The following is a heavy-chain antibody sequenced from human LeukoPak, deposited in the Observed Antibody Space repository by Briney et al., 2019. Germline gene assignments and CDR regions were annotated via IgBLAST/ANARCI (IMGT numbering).Heavy chain of an antibody. V-gene: IGHV1-2*02. J-gene: IGHJ4*02. CDR2: INPNSGGT. Sequence: ASVKVSCKASGYTLTGYYMHWVRQAPGQGLEWMGWINPNSGGTNYAQKFQGRVTMTRDTSISTAYMELSRLRSDDTAVYYCARSVAGYSSGWYPLGYWGQGTLVTVSS. D-gene: IGHD6-19*01. CDR1: GYTLTGYY. CDR3: ARSVAGYSSGWYPLGY.